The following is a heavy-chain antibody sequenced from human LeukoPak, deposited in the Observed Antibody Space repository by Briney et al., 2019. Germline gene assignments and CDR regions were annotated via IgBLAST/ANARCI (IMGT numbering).Heavy chain of an antibody. CDR3: ARAPMVRGTPAEGYYYYYYMDV. Sequence: GASVKVSCKASGGTFSSYAISWVRQAPGQGLEWMGGIIPIFGTANYAQKFQGRVTITADKSTSTAYMELSSLRSEDTAVYYRARAPMVRGTPAEGYYYYYYMDVWGKGTTVTVSS. CDR1: GGTFSSYA. CDR2: IIPIFGTA. J-gene: IGHJ6*03. V-gene: IGHV1-69*06. D-gene: IGHD3-10*01.